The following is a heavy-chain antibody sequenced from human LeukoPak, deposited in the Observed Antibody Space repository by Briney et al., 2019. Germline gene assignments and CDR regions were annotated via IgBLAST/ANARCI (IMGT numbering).Heavy chain of an antibody. V-gene: IGHV4-59*08. CDR1: GGSISSYY. CDR3: ARHDGSSWYYFDY. Sequence: SETLSLTCTVSGGSISSYYWSWIRQPPGKGLEWIGYIYYSGSTNYNPSLKSRVTISVDTSKNQFSLKLSSVTAADTAVYYCARHDGSSWYYFDYWGQGTLVTVSS. CDR2: IYYSGST. D-gene: IGHD6-13*01. J-gene: IGHJ4*02.